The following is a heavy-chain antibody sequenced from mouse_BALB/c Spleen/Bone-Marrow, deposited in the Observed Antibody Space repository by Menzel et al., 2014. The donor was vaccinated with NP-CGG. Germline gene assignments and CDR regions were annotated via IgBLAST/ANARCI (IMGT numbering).Heavy chain of an antibody. CDR2: IWWGDDK. CDR1: GFSLTTSGMG. CDR3: ARIAHYYGYVY. J-gene: IGHJ2*01. Sequence: QVQLKESGPGILQPSQTLSLTCSFSGFSLTTSGMGVGWIRQPSGKGLEWLAHIWWGDDKRYNPALKSRLTISKDTSSNQVFLKIASVDTADTATYYCARIAHYYGYVYWGQGTTLTVSS. D-gene: IGHD1-2*01. V-gene: IGHV8-8*01.